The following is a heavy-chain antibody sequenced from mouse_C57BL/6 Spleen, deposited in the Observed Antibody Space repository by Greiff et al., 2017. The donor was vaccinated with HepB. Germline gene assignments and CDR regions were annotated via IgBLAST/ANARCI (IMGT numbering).Heavy chain of an antibody. J-gene: IGHJ3*01. V-gene: IGHV14-2*01. CDR3: ARYGSSYWFAY. CDR1: GFNIKDYY. Sequence: VQLQQSGAELVKPGASVKLSCTASGFNIKDYYMHWVKQRTEQGLEWIGRIDPEAGETKYAPKFQGKATITAEPSSNTAYLHLSSLTSEDTAVYYCARYGSSYWFAYWGQGTLVTVSA. CDR2: IDPEAGET. D-gene: IGHD1-1*01.